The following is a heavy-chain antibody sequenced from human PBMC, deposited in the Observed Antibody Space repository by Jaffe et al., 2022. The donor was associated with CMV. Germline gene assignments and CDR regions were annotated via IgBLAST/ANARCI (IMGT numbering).Heavy chain of an antibody. V-gene: IGHV3-53*01. Sequence: EVQLVESGGGLIQPGGSLRLSCAASGFTVSSNYMSWVRQAPGKGLEWVSVIYSGGSTYYADSVKGRFTISRDNSKNTLYLQMNSLRAEDTAVYYCAFGSGTLDDAFDIWGQGTMVTVSS. CDR2: IYSGGST. D-gene: IGHD3-10*01. CDR3: AFGSGTLDDAFDI. CDR1: GFTVSSNY. J-gene: IGHJ3*02.